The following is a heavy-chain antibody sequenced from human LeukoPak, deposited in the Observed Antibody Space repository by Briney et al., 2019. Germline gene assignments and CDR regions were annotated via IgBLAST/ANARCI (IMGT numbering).Heavy chain of an antibody. Sequence: GGSLRLSCAASGFTFSSYAMSWVRQAPGKGLEWVSAISGSGGSTYYADSVKGRFTIFRDNSKNTLYLQMNSLRAEDTAVYYCAKDHKSAKTMVRGVAYFDYWGQGTLVTVSS. D-gene: IGHD3-10*01. J-gene: IGHJ4*02. V-gene: IGHV3-23*01. CDR1: GFTFSSYA. CDR3: AKDHKSAKTMVRGVAYFDY. CDR2: ISGSGGST.